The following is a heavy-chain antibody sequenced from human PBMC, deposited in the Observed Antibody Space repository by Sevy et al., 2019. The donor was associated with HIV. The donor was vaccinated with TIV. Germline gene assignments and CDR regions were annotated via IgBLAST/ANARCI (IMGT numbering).Heavy chain of an antibody. D-gene: IGHD5-18*01. V-gene: IGHV3-49*03. CDR1: GFTFGDYA. CDR3: SRGRGYSYGYVDY. J-gene: IGHJ4*02. CDR2: IRSKAYGGTT. Sequence: GGSLRLSCTASGFTFGDYAMNWFRQAPGKGLEWVGFIRSKAYGGTTEYAAPVKGRFTISRDDSKSIAYLQMNSLKTEDTAVYYCSRGRGYSYGYVDYWGQGTLVTVSS.